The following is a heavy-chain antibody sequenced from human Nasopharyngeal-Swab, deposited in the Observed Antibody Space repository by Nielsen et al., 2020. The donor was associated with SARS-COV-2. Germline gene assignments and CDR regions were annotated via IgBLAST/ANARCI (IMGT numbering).Heavy chain of an antibody. D-gene: IGHD2-2*01. V-gene: IGHV3-33*08. CDR3: ARDPRYCSSTSCYDSLYFDY. J-gene: IGHJ4*02. Sequence: GGSLRLSCAASGFPFSSYGMHWVRQAPGKGLEWVAVIWFDGSNKYYADSVKGRFTISRDNSKNTLHLQMNSLRAEDTAVYYCARDPRYCSSTSCYDSLYFDYWGQGTLVTVSS. CDR1: GFPFSSYG. CDR2: IWFDGSNK.